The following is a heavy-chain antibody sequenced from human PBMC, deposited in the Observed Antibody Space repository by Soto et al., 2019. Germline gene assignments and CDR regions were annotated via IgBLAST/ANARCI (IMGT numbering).Heavy chain of an antibody. CDR2: IYYSGST. CDR3: ARDTIRYCTNGVCWFSPYGMDV. D-gene: IGHD2-8*01. J-gene: IGHJ6*02. V-gene: IGHV4-59*01. Sequence: PSETLSLTCTVSGGSISSYYWSWIRQPPGKGLEWIGYIYYSGSTNYNPSLKSRVTISVDTSKNQFSLKLSSVTAADTAVYYCARDTIRYCTNGVCWFSPYGMDVWGQGTAVTVSS. CDR1: GGSISSYY.